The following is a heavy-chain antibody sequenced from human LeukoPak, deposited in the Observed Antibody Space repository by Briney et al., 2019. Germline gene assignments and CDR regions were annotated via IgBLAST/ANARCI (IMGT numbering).Heavy chain of an antibody. D-gene: IGHD2-2*02. V-gene: IGHV4-39*07. CDR1: GGSISSSSYS. CDR3: ARGLGYCSSTSCYKAKYFDY. CDR2: IYYSGST. Sequence: SETLSLTGTGSGGSISSSSYSWGWIRQPPGKGLEWIGSIYYSGSTYYNPSLKSQVTISVHTSKNQFSLKLNSVTAADTAVYYCARGLGYCSSTSCYKAKYFDYWGQGTLVTVSS. J-gene: IGHJ4*02.